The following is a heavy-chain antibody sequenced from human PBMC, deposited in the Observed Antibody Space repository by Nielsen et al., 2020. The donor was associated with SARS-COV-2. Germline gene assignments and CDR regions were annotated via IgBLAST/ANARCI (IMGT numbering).Heavy chain of an antibody. V-gene: IGHV3-30*19. Sequence: GESLKISCAASGFTFRSYGMHWVRQAPGKGLEWVAVIAYDGSDKYYADSVKGRFTISRDNSKNTLYLQMNSLRAEDTAVYYCARSLGLRYYYYYGMDVWGQGTTVTVSS. D-gene: IGHD5-12*01. CDR2: IAYDGSDK. J-gene: IGHJ6*02. CDR3: ARSLGLRYYYYYGMDV. CDR1: GFTFRSYG.